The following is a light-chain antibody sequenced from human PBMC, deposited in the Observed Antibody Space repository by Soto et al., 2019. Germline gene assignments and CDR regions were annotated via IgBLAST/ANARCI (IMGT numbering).Light chain of an antibody. CDR1: KSIARH. CDR2: AAS. V-gene: IGKV1-39*01. J-gene: IGKJ5*01. Sequence: DIQMTQSPSSLSASVGDRVTITSRASKSIARHLNWYQQKPGKAPKLLIYAASSLQNGVPSRFRGGGSGTDFTLTISNLQPEDFATYYCQQTYTALSITFGQGTRLEI. CDR3: QQTYTALSIT.